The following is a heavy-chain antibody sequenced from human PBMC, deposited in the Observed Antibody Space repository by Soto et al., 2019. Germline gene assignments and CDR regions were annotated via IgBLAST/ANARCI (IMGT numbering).Heavy chain of an antibody. Sequence: SETLSLTCTVSGGSISSYYWSWIRQPPGKGLEWIGYIYYSGSTNYNPSLKSRVTISVDTSKNQFSLKLSSVTAADTAVYYCARDQQLGRQFDYWGQGTLVTVSS. J-gene: IGHJ4*02. CDR2: IYYSGST. CDR1: GGSISSYY. D-gene: IGHD6-13*01. CDR3: ARDQQLGRQFDY. V-gene: IGHV4-59*01.